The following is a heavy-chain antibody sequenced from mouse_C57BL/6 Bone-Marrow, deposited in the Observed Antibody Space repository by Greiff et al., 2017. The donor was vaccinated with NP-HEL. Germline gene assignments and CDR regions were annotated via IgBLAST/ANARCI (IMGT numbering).Heavy chain of an antibody. Sequence: EVQGVESGGGLVQPGGSMKLSCVASGFTFSNYWMNWVRQSPEKGLEWVAQIRLKSDNYATHYAESVKGRFTISRDDSKSSVYLQMNNLRAEDTGIYYCTDGYYYYWGQGTTLTVSS. D-gene: IGHD2-3*01. CDR1: GFTFSNYW. V-gene: IGHV6-3*01. CDR3: TDGYYYY. J-gene: IGHJ2*01. CDR2: IRLKSDNYAT.